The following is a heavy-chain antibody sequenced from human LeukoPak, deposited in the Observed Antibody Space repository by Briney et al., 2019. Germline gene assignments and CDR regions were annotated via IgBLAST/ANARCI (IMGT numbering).Heavy chain of an antibody. D-gene: IGHD2-15*01. J-gene: IGHJ4*02. CDR1: GFPFSSYW. Sequence: GGSLRLSCAASGFPFSSYWMRWVRQAPGKGLEWLANIKQDGSERYYVDSVKGRFTISRDNAKNSVFLQMNSLGADDTAVYYCVRDYCSGVTCYSVYWGQGTLVTVSS. CDR2: IKQDGSER. V-gene: IGHV3-7*04. CDR3: VRDYCSGVTCYSVY.